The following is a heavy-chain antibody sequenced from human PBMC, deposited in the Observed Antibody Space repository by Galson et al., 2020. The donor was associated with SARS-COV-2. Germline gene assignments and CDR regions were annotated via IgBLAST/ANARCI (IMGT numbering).Heavy chain of an antibody. J-gene: IGHJ3*02. V-gene: IGHV5-51*01. D-gene: IGHD6-6*01. Sequence: GESLKISCKGSGYSFTSYWIGWVRQMPGKGLEWMGIIYPGDSDTRYSPSFQGQVTISADKSISTAYLQWSSLKASDTAMYYCARQTFIAALASSAFDIWGQGTMVTVSS. CDR3: ARQTFIAALASSAFDI. CDR1: GYSFTSYW. CDR2: IYPGDSDT.